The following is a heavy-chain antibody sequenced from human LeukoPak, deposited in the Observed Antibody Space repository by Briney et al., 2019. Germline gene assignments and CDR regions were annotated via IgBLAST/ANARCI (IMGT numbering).Heavy chain of an antibody. CDR1: GLTFSSYG. V-gene: IGHV3-30*02. D-gene: IGHD5-12*01. Sequence: GGSLRLSCAASGLTFSSYGMHWVRQAPGEGLEWVAFIRYDGSNSYYIDSVKGRFTISRDNSKNTLYLQMNSLRAEDTAVYYCAKDQWIEQMLGSHCDYWGQGTLVTVSS. J-gene: IGHJ4*02. CDR3: AKDQWIEQMLGSHCDY. CDR2: IRYDGSNS.